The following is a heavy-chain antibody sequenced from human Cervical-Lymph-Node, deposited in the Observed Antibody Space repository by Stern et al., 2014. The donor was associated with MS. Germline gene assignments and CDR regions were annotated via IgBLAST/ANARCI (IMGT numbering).Heavy chain of an antibody. Sequence: EVQLVESGGGLVQPGGSLRLSCAASGFTVSNNYMTWVRQGPGMGLEWVCLIYSGGNTYYADSVKGRFSISRDNSKITLYLQMNSLRPEDTAVYYCATRNIGTRGYWGQGALVTVSS. CDR1: GFTVSNNY. V-gene: IGHV3-66*02. CDR3: ATRNIGTRGY. CDR2: IYSGGNT. J-gene: IGHJ4*02. D-gene: IGHD6-6*01.